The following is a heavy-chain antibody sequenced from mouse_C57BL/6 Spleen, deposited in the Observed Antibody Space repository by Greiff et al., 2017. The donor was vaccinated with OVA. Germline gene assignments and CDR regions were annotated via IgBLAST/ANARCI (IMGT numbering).Heavy chain of an antibody. V-gene: IGHV1-82*01. CDR1: GYAFSSSW. CDR3: ARIPFAY. Sequence: QVQLKQSGPELVKPGASVKISCKASGYAFSSSWMNWVKQRPGKGLEWIGRIYPGDGDTNYNGKFKGKATLTADKTSSTAYMQLSCLTSEGSAVYFCARIPFAYWGQGTLVTVSA. CDR2: IYPGDGDT. J-gene: IGHJ3*01.